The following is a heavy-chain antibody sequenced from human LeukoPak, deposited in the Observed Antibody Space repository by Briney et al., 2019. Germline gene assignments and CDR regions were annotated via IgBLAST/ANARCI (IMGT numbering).Heavy chain of an antibody. Sequence: GGSLRLSCAASGFTFSSYAMHWVRQAPGKGLEWVAVISYDGSNKYYADSVKGRFTISRDNSKNTLYLQMNSPRAEDTAVYYCARDPTTYDSSGYYPGYWGQGTLVTVSS. V-gene: IGHV3-30-3*01. D-gene: IGHD3-22*01. CDR3: ARDPTTYDSSGYYPGY. CDR2: ISYDGSNK. J-gene: IGHJ4*02. CDR1: GFTFSSYA.